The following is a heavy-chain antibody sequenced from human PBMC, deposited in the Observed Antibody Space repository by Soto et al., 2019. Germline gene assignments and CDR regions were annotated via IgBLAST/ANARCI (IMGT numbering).Heavy chain of an antibody. V-gene: IGHV4-39*01. Sequence: QLQLQESGPGLVKPSETLSLTCTVSGGSISSSSYYWGWIRQPPGKGLEWIGSIYYSGSTYYNPSTMSRVTISVDTSKNQFSLKLSSVTVADTAVYYCARINSRAFDIWGQGTMVTVSS. CDR2: IYYSGST. J-gene: IGHJ3*02. D-gene: IGHD1-26*01. CDR3: ARINSRAFDI. CDR1: GGSISSSSYY.